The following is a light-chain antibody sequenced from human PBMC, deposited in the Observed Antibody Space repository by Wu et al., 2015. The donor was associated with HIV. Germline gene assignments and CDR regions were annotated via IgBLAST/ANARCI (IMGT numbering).Light chain of an antibody. CDR3: QQYDEWPXT. CDR1: QSVGSN. V-gene: IGKV3-15*01. CDR2: NTA. Sequence: EIVMTQSPVTLSVSPGKTVTLSCRASQSVGSNLAWYQQNPGQAPRLLIYNTATRVTGIPARFSGSGSGSEFTLTISSLQSEDFAVYYCQQYDEWPXTFGPGTKWISN. J-gene: IGKJ3*01.